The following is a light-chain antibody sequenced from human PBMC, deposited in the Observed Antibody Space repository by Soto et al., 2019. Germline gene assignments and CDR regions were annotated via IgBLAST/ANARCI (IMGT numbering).Light chain of an antibody. J-gene: IGLJ2*01. CDR3: SSYTGSSTYVV. V-gene: IGLV2-14*01. Sequence: QSALTQPASVSGSPGQSITISCTGTSSDVGGYNYVSWYQQHPGKAPILMIYDVSNRPSGVSNRFSGSKSANTASLTISGLQAEDEADYYCSSYTGSSTYVVFGGGTQLTVL. CDR1: SSDVGGYNY. CDR2: DVS.